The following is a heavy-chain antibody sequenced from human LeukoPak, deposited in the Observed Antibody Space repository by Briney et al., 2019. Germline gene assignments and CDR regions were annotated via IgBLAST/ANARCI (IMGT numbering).Heavy chain of an antibody. CDR3: AKGGYCSSTSCYLYDAFDI. D-gene: IGHD2-2*01. CDR2: MIGSGGST. J-gene: IGHJ3*02. V-gene: IGHV3-23*01. CDR1: GFTFSSDA. Sequence: GGSLTLSCAASGFTFSSDAMRWVRQAPGGVLEWVSAMIGSGGSTYYADSVKGRFTISRDNSKNTLYLQMNSLRAEDTAVYYCAKGGYCSSTSCYLYDAFDIWGQGTMVTVSS.